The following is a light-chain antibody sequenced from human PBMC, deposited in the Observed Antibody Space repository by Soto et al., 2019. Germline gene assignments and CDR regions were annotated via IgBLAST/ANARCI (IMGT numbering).Light chain of an antibody. CDR1: QSISSY. CDR3: QQSYSTPFT. CDR2: AAS. V-gene: IGKV1-39*01. Sequence: DIHMTQYPSSVSASVVDRVTITCRASQSISSYLNWYQQKPGKAPKLLIYAASSLQSGVPSRFSGSGSGTDFTLTISSLQPEDFATYYCQQSYSTPFTFGPGTKVDI. J-gene: IGKJ3*01.